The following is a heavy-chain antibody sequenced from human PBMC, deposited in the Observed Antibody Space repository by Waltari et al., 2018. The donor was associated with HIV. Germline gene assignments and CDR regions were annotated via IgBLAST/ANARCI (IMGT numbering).Heavy chain of an antibody. CDR1: GNIFNNYW. V-gene: IGHV5-51*01. D-gene: IGHD2-21*01. Sequence: EVQLVQSGAEVKKPGESLKISCRGSGNIFNNYWIAWVRQTPGKGLEWMGSIYRSQSNVQYNGAFQGRLSISIDTSVTTASLQLSRLKASDTGMYYCARLMGLGGRSDWANNWFDPWGLGTLVTVSS. CDR3: ARLMGLGGRSDWANNWFDP. CDR2: IYRSQSNV. J-gene: IGHJ5*02.